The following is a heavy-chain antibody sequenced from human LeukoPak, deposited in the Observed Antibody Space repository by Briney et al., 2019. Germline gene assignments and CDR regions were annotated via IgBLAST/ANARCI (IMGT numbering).Heavy chain of an antibody. CDR3: ARGSSGYYFDY. CDR1: GYSISSGYY. CDR2: IYHSGST. J-gene: IGHJ4*02. V-gene: IGHV4-38-2*02. D-gene: IGHD3-22*01. Sequence: PETLSLTCTVSGYSISSGYYWGWIRQPPGKGLEWIGRIYHSGSTYYNPSLKSRVTISVDTSKNQYALKLSFVTAADTAVYYCARGSSGYYFDYWGQGTLVTVSS.